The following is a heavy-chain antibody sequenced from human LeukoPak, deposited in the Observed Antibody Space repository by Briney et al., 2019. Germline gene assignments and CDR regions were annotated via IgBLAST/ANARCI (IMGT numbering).Heavy chain of an antibody. J-gene: IGHJ4*02. CDR2: FDPEDGET. CDR1: GYTLTQLS. V-gene: IGHV1-24*01. D-gene: IGHD3-10*01. CDR3: ATAFRSCGELLSTFDY. Sequence: ASVKVSCKVSGYTLTQLSMHGVRQAPGKGLEWMGGFDPEDGETIYAQKFQGRVTMTEDTSTDTAYMDLSSLRSEDTAVYYCATAFRSCGELLSTFDYWGQGTLVTVSS.